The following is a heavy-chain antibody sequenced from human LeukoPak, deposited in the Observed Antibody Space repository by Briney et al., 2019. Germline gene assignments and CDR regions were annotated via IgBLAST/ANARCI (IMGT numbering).Heavy chain of an antibody. Sequence: SETLSLTCAVYGGSFSGYYWSWIRQTPGKGLEWIGEINYSGRTNYNPSLRSRVTISVDTSKNQFSLKLSSVTAADTAVYYCASGPNRALIWGQGTLVTVSS. V-gene: IGHV4-34*01. CDR1: GGSFSGYY. CDR3: ASGPNRALI. CDR2: INYSGRT. J-gene: IGHJ1*01. D-gene: IGHD3-10*01.